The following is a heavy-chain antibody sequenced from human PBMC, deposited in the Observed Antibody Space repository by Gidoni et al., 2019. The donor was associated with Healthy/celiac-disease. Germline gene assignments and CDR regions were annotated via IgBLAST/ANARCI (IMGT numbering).Heavy chain of an antibody. CDR1: GYTFTSYD. Sequence: QVQLVQSGAEVKKPGASVKGSCKASGYTFTSYDINWVRQATGQGLEWMGWMNPNSGNTGYAQKFQGRVTMTRNTSISTAYMELSSLRSEDTAVYYCARVGPRRYYYGMDVWGQGTTVTVSS. J-gene: IGHJ6*02. CDR2: MNPNSGNT. V-gene: IGHV1-8*01. D-gene: IGHD6-6*01. CDR3: ARVGPRRYYYGMDV.